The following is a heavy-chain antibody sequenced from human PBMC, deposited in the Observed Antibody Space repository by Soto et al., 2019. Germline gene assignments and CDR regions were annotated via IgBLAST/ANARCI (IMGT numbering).Heavy chain of an antibody. D-gene: IGHD3-3*01. J-gene: IGHJ6*02. CDR3: TETSWSGYYYYGMDV. Sequence: SETLSLTCTVSGGSISSSSYYWGWIRQPPGKGLEWIGSIYYSGSTYYNPSLKSRVTISVDTSKNQFSLKLSSVTAADTAVYYCTETSWSGYYYYGMDVWGQGTTVTVSS. V-gene: IGHV4-39*01. CDR2: IYYSGST. CDR1: GGSISSSSYY.